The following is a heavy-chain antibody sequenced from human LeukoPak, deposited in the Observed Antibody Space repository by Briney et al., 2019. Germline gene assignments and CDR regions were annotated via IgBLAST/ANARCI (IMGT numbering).Heavy chain of an antibody. CDR3: AGPAEYYYDSTSL. CDR2: ISSGSTI. V-gene: IGHV3-48*03. Sequence: PGGSLRLSCAASGFTFSSYEMNWVRQAPGKGLEWVSYISSGSTIYYADSVKGRFTISRDNAKNSLYLQMNSLRAEDTAVYYCAGPAEYYYDSTSLWGQGTLVTVSS. CDR1: GFTFSSYE. J-gene: IGHJ4*02. D-gene: IGHD3-22*01.